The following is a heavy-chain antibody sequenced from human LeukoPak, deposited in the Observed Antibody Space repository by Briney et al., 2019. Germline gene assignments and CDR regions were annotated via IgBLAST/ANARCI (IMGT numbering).Heavy chain of an antibody. CDR3: AKRGVVIRVFLVGFHKEAYYFDS. CDR1: GFTFSNHG. CDR2: ISDSGGST. V-gene: IGHV3-23*01. Sequence: GGSLRLSCAASGFTFSNHGMSWVRQPPGKGLEWVAGISDSGGSTNYADSVKGRFTISRDTPRNTLYLQMNSLRAEDTAVYFCAKRGVVIRVFLVGFHKEAYYFDSWGQGALVTVSS. D-gene: IGHD3-10*01. J-gene: IGHJ4*02.